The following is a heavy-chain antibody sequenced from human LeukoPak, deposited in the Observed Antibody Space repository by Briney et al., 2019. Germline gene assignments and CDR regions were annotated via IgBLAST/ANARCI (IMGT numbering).Heavy chain of an antibody. V-gene: IGHV1-69*13. CDR2: LIPNFGAA. CDR3: AGVRVSGVDFGDYDEVY. J-gene: IGHJ4*02. Sequence: SVKVSCKASGYTFTTYGFSWVRQAPGQGLEWMGGLIPNFGAARGAQKFQGRVTITADESTGTAYMELSSLRSEDTAVYYCAGVRVSGVDFGDYDEVYWGQGTLVTVSS. D-gene: IGHD4-17*01. CDR1: GYTFTTYG.